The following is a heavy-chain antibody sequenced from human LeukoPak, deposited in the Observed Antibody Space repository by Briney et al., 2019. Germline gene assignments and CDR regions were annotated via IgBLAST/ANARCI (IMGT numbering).Heavy chain of an antibody. CDR2: IGTAGDT. CDR1: GFTFSSYD. V-gene: IGHV3-13*01. CDR3: ARGYYYDSSGYYENAFDI. D-gene: IGHD3-22*01. Sequence: PGGSLRLSCAASGFTFSSYDMHWVRQATGKGLEWVSAIGTAGDTYYPGSVKGRFTISRENAKNSLYLQMNSLRAGDTAVYYCARGYYYDSSGYYENAFDIWGQGTLVTVSS. J-gene: IGHJ4*02.